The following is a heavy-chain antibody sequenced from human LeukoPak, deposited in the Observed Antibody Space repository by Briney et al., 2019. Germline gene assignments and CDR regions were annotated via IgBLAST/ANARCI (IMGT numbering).Heavy chain of an antibody. V-gene: IGHV3-9*01. CDR1: GFVFDDYA. D-gene: IGHD3-3*01. CDR2: ISWNSDVL. J-gene: IGHJ4*02. Sequence: GGSLRLSCTASGFVFDDYAMHWVRQAPGKGLEWVSGISWNSDVLDYADSVKGRFTVSRDNAKNSLYLQINSLKAEDTALYYCAKDKGLIFGVVLVDWGQGTLVTVSS. CDR3: AKDKGLIFGVVLVD.